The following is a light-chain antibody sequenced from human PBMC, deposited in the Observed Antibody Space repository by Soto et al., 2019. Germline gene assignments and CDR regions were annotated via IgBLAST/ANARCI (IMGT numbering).Light chain of an antibody. CDR3: QQRSNWTPWT. J-gene: IGKJ1*01. CDR2: DAS. Sequence: IVLTQSPATLSLSPGERATLSCRASQSVSSYLAWYQQKPGQAPRLLIYDASNRATGIPARVSGSGSGTDFTLTSSSLEPEDFAEYYCQQRSNWTPWTFGQGTKVDIK. V-gene: IGKV3-11*01. CDR1: QSVSSY.